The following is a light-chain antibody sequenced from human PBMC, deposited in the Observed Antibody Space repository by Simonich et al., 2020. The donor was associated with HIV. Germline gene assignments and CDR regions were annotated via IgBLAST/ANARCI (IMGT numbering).Light chain of an antibody. CDR1: QSVLYSSNNNNY. V-gene: IGKV4-1*01. J-gene: IGKJ1*01. CDR3: QQYYSTPWT. CDR2: WAS. Sequence: DIVMTQSPDSLAVSLGERATINCKSSQSVLYSSNNNNYLTWYQQKPRPPPQLLIYWASTRESGVPDRFSGSGSGTDFTLTISSLQAEDVAVYYCQQYYSTPWTFGQGTKVEIK.